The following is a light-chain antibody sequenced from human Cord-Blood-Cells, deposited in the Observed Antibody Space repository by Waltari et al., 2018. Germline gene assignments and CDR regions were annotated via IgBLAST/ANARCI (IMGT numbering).Light chain of an antibody. V-gene: IGLV2-14*03. J-gene: IGLJ3*02. CDR1: SSDVGGYNY. Sequence: QSALTQPASVSGSPGQSITISCTGTSSDVGGYNYVSWYQQHPGKAPKLMIYDVSNRPSGVSNRVSGSKSGNTASLTISGLQAEDGADYYCSSYTSSSTRVFGVGTKLTVL. CDR3: SSYTSSSTRV. CDR2: DVS.